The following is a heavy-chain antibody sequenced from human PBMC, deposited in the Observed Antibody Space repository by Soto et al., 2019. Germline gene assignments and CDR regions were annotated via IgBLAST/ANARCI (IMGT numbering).Heavy chain of an antibody. V-gene: IGHV1-69*01. Sequence: QVQLVQSGAEVKKPGSSVKVSCKASGDTDTKYVISWVRQAPGQGLEWMGGIFPKFGTTYSAQKLQDRLTITADESTSTVYMQLSSPRLDDTAVYYCEAEMTFGKLSVVWGQGTTVTVSS. D-gene: IGHD3-16*02. CDR2: IFPKFGTT. CDR3: EAEMTFGKLSVV. CDR1: GDTDTKYV. J-gene: IGHJ6*02.